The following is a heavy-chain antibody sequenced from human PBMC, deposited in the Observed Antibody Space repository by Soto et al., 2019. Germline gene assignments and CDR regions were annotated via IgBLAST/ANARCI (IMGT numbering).Heavy chain of an antibody. J-gene: IGHJ6*03. Sequence: ASVKVSCKASGYTFTSYYMHWVRQAPGQGLEWMGIINPSGGSTSYAQKFQGRVTMTRDTSTSTVYMELSSLRSEDTAVYYCARDRPPYCSSTSCYKSAGYYYYYMDVWGKGTTVTVSS. D-gene: IGHD2-2*02. V-gene: IGHV1-46*03. CDR3: ARDRPPYCSSTSCYKSAGYYYYYMDV. CDR2: INPSGGST. CDR1: GYTFTSYY.